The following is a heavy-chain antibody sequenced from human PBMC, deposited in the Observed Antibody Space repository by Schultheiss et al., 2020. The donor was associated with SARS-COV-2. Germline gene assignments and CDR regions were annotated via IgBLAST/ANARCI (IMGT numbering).Heavy chain of an antibody. D-gene: IGHD4-17*01. V-gene: IGHV4-34*01. CDR2: IYHSGSTT. CDR3: ARHESGAPFDY. J-gene: IGHJ4*02. CDR1: GGSFSGYY. Sequence: SQTLSLTCAVYGGSFSGYYWSWIRQPPGKGLEWIGSIYHSGSTTSYNLSLRSRVTISVDTSKNQFSLKLSSVTAADTAVYYCARHESGAPFDYWGQGTLVTVSS.